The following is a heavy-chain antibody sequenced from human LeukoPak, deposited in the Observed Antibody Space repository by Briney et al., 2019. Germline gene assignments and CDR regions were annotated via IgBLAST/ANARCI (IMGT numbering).Heavy chain of an antibody. V-gene: IGHV4-39*07. D-gene: IGHD4-11*01. CDR2: IYYSGST. CDR1: GGSISSNSYY. Sequence: PSETLSLTCAVSGGSISSNSYYWGWIRQPPGKGLEWIGSIYYSGSTYYNPSLKSRVTISVDTSKNQFSLKVSSVTAADSAVYYCARWPRERNRITVTNYSSYMDVWGRGTTVTVSS. CDR3: ARWPRERNRITVTNYSSYMDV. J-gene: IGHJ6*03.